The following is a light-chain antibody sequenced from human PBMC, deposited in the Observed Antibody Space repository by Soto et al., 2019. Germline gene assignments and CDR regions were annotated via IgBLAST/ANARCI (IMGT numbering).Light chain of an antibody. J-gene: IGKJ2*03. CDR3: LQTYHSPLS. CDR2: AAS. Sequence: DIQMTQSPSSLSASVGDRVTISCRASQAISTSLNWYQQNPGKAPKLLIYAASSLQTGVPSRFTGSGSATYFTLAINSLNSDDFATYHCLQTYHSPLSFGQRTKVDIK. V-gene: IGKV1-39*01. CDR1: QAISTS.